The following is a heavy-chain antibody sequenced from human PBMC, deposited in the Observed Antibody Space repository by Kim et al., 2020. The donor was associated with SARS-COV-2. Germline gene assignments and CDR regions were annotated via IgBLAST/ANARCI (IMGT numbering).Heavy chain of an antibody. CDR3: ARGELNDSSGYYYTYYYYGMDV. D-gene: IGHD3-22*01. Sequence: SETLSLTCTVSGGSISSYYWSWIRQPPGKGLEWIGYIYYSGSTNYNPSLKSRVTISVDTSKNQFSLKLSSVTAADTAVYYCARGELNDSSGYYYTYYYYGMDVWGQGTTVTVSS. V-gene: IGHV4-59*01. CDR2: IYYSGST. CDR1: GGSISSYY. J-gene: IGHJ6*02.